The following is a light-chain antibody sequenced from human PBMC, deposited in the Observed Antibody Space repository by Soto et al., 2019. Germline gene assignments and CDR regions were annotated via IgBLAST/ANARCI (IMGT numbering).Light chain of an antibody. CDR2: EVT. V-gene: IGLV2-18*02. CDR1: SSDVGYYNR. Sequence: QSALTQPPSVSGSPGQSVTLSCTGTSSDVGYYNRVSWYQQPPGTAPKLMIYEVTNRPSGVPDRFSGSKSGNTASLAISGLQAEDEADYYCSSYTSSSTLVFGGGTKLTVL. CDR3: SSYTSSSTLV. J-gene: IGLJ2*01.